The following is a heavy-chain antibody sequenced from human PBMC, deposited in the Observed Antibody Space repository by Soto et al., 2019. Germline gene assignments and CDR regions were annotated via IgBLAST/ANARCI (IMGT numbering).Heavy chain of an antibody. V-gene: IGHV1-2*02. J-gene: IGHJ6*02. CDR1: GYGCNGYY. CDR3: AAPFPSSNTLDV. D-gene: IGHD6-6*01. Sequence: DSVNGAWTASGYGCNGYYLHCVRRAPGQGLERMGWINPNSGGTNDAQRVHGRVTMTRDTSITTAYMELSSLTADDTAVYYCAAPFPSSNTLDVCGHGT. CDR2: INPNSGGT.